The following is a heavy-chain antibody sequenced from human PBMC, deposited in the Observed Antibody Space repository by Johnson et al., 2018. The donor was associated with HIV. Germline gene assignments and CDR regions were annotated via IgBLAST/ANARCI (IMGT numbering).Heavy chain of an antibody. V-gene: IGHV3-30*03. CDR1: GFTFSDVW. J-gene: IGHJ3*02. D-gene: IGHD3-9*01. CDR3: ARELPSYDILTGPGAFDI. CDR2: ISYDGSNK. Sequence: QMQLVESGGGSVKPGDSLRLSCAASGFTFSDVWMTWVRQAPGKGLEWVAVISYDGSNKYYADSVKGRFTISRDNSKNTLYLQMNSLRAEDTAVYYCARELPSYDILTGPGAFDIWGQGTMVTVSS.